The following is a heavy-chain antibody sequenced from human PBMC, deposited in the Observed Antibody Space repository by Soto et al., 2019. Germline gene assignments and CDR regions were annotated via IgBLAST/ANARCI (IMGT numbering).Heavy chain of an antibody. CDR3: ARMAVAGQDYFDY. D-gene: IGHD6-19*01. CDR1: GGTFSSYA. Sequence: SVKVSCKASGGTFSSYAISWVRQAPGQGLEWMGGIIPIFGTANYAQKFQGRVTITADESTSTAYMELSSLRSEDTAVYYCARMAVAGQDYFDYWGQGTLVTVSS. J-gene: IGHJ4*02. CDR2: IIPIFGTA. V-gene: IGHV1-69*13.